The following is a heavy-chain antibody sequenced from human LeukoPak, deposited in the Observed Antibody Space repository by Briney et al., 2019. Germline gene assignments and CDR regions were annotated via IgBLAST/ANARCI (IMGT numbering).Heavy chain of an antibody. CDR2: ISAYNGNT. J-gene: IGHJ4*02. CDR1: GYTFTSYG. CDR3: AMTFLKPVAGSLDY. Sequence: ASVKVSCKASGYTFTSYGIRWVRQAPGQGLEWMGWISAYNGNTNYAQKLQGRVTMTTDTSTSTAYMELRSLRSDDTAVYYCAMTFLKPVAGSLDYWGQGTLVAVSS. D-gene: IGHD6-19*01. V-gene: IGHV1-18*01.